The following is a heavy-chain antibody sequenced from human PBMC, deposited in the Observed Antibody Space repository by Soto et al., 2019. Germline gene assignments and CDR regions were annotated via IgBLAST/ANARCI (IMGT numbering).Heavy chain of an antibody. CDR3: ARRGYSSSWYYYYYYGMDV. CDR1: GYTFTNYY. D-gene: IGHD6-13*01. V-gene: IGHV1-8*02. CDR2: MNPNSGNT. J-gene: IGHJ6*02. Sequence: ASVKVSCKASGYTFTNYYMHWVRQAPGQGLEWMGWMNPNSGNTGYAQKFQGRVTMTRNTSISTAYMELSSLRSEDTAVYYCARRGYSSSWYYYYYYGMDVWGQGTTVTAP.